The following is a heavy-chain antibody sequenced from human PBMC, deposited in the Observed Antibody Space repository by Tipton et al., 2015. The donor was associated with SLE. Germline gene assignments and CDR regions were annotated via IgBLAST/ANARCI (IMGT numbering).Heavy chain of an antibody. Sequence: GSLRLSCAASGFTVSTNYMTWVRQAPGKGLEWVSLIYSDGRTFYADSVKGKFIISRDTSKNTLYLQMDSLRAEDTAVYYCARIQFDAFDIWGQGTMVTVSS. V-gene: IGHV3-66*01. J-gene: IGHJ3*02. D-gene: IGHD4-11*01. CDR3: ARIQFDAFDI. CDR1: GFTVSTNY. CDR2: IYSDGRT.